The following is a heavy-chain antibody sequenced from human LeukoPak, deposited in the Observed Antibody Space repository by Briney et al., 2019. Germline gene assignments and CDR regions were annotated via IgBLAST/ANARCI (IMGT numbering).Heavy chain of an antibody. D-gene: IGHD2-15*01. Sequence: GGSLRLSCSASGFIFSAYIMNWVRQAPGKGLEWVSYITSSSSIIYYADSVKGRFTISRDNAKNSLYLQMNSLRAEDTAAYYCARGDCSGGSCYFDPWGQGTLVTVSS. J-gene: IGHJ5*02. CDR1: GFIFSAYI. CDR2: ITSSSSII. CDR3: ARGDCSGGSCYFDP. V-gene: IGHV3-48*01.